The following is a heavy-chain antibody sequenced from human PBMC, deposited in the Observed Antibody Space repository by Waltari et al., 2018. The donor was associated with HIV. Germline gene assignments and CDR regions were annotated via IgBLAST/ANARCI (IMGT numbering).Heavy chain of an antibody. CDR3: ARQHAYTSDWFSQASSCNY. V-gene: IGHV4-39*01. CDR1: GASMRSKNYY. J-gene: IGHJ3*01. CDR2: IYYTGDA. D-gene: IGHD3-9*01. Sequence: LQLKESGPGLVKPSDTLSLTCAVSGASMRSKNYYWAWIRQSPVERLEWIATIYYTGDAYLVPSLTNRTSISVNSSKNLLSLGLASVTAADTAIYYCARQHAYTSDWFSQASSCNYWGPGTLVTVSS.